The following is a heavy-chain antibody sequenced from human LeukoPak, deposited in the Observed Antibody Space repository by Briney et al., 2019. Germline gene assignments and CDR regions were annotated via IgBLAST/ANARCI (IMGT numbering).Heavy chain of an antibody. Sequence: GGSLRLSCAASGFTFSSYWMSWVRQAPGKGLEWVANIKQDGSEKYYVDSVKGRFTISRGNAKNSLYLQMNSLRAEDTAVYYCAREGGSGYDGDAFDIWGQGTMATVSS. CDR2: IKQDGSEK. V-gene: IGHV3-7*01. CDR1: GFTFSSYW. D-gene: IGHD5-12*01. J-gene: IGHJ3*02. CDR3: AREGGSGYDGDAFDI.